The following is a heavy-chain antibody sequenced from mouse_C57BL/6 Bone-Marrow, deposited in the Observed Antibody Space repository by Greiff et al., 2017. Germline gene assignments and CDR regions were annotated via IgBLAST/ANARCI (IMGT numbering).Heavy chain of an antibody. Sequence: VQLQESGAELVRPGASVTLSCKASGYTFTDYEMHWVKQTPVHGLEWIGAIDPETGGTAYNQKFKGKAILTADKSSSTAYMELRSLTSEDSAVYYCTRTTVVAPMDYWGQGTSVTVSS. V-gene: IGHV1-15*01. CDR1: GYTFTDYE. D-gene: IGHD1-1*01. J-gene: IGHJ4*01. CDR2: IDPETGGT. CDR3: TRTTVVAPMDY.